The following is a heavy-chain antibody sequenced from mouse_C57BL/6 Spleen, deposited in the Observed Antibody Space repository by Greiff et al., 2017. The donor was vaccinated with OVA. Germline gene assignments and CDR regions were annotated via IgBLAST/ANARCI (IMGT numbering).Heavy chain of an antibody. Sequence: QVQLKQPGAELVKPGASVKLSCKASGYTFTSYWMHWVKQRPGRGLEWIGRIDPNSGGTKYNEKFKSKATLTVDKPSSTAYMQLSSLTSEDSAVYYCARGNTVIAPYAMDYWGQGTSVTVSS. CDR2: IDPNSGGT. CDR1: GYTFTSYW. J-gene: IGHJ4*01. CDR3: ARGNTVIAPYAMDY. V-gene: IGHV1-72*01. D-gene: IGHD1-1*01.